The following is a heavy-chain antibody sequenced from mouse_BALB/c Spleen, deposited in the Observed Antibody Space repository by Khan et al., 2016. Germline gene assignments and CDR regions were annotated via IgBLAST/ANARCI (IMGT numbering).Heavy chain of an antibody. D-gene: IGHD1-1*01. CDR3: ARDYYGWFAY. CDR2: IHYSGST. CDR1: GYSITSGYS. V-gene: IGHV3-1*02. Sequence: QLEESGPDLVKPSQSLSLTCTVTGYSITSGYSWHWIRQFPGNKLEWMGYIHYSGSTNYHPSLKSRISITRDISKNQFFLQLISVTTEDTATYYCARDYYGWFAYWGQGTLVTVSA. J-gene: IGHJ3*01.